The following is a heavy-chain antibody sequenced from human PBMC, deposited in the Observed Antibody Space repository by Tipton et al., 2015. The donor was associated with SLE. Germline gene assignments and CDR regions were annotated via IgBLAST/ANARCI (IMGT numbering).Heavy chain of an antibody. Sequence: TLSLTCTVSSDSMSSGAYYWSWIRQHPGKGLEWIGHIFFTGSAYYKASLTSRLSISVDTSKKQFSLRLNSVTAADTAVYYCARGYAVTNYFDSWGQGTLVTVSS. CDR1: SDSMSSGAYY. V-gene: IGHV4-31*03. J-gene: IGHJ4*02. CDR3: ARGYAVTNYFDS. D-gene: IGHD4-17*01. CDR2: IFFTGSA.